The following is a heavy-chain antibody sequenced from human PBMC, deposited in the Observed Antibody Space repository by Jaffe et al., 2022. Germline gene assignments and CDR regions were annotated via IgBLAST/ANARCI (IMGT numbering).Heavy chain of an antibody. D-gene: IGHD3-3*02. CDR1: GFTFDRHV. CDR2: ISGSGSTP. Sequence: EVQLLESGGNLVQPGGSLRLSCAASGFTFDRHVITWVRQAPGKGLEWVSSISGSGSTPFSSDTVRGRFTISRDNSKNMVYLQMNNVRPEDTAFYYCTKDLHVWSGLLAPTFDHWGHGTLVTVSS. CDR3: TKDLHVWSGLLAPTFDH. J-gene: IGHJ4*01. V-gene: IGHV3-23*01.